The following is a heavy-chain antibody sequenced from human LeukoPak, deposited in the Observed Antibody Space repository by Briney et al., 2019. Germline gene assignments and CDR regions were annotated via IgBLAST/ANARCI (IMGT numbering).Heavy chain of an antibody. CDR2: MNNGPGAT. J-gene: IGHJ6*02. D-gene: IGHD5-12*01. CDR3: AKTHYDLLDV. CDR1: GFTFSTSP. Sequence: GGSLRLSCAASGFTFSTSPMSWVRQPPGKGLEWVSAMNNGPGATFYRDSVRGRFTISRDDSKSTLYLQMNSLRAEDTGTYYCAKTHYDLLDVWGQGTTVTVSS. V-gene: IGHV3-23*01.